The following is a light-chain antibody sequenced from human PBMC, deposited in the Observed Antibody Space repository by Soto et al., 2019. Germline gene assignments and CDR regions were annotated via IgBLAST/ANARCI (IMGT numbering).Light chain of an antibody. Sequence: EILLTQSPATLSLSQWERATLSCRASQSVSSYLAWYQQKPGQAPRLLIYDASNRATGIPARFSGSGSGTDFTLTISSLEPEDFAVYYCQQRSNWPPITFGQGTRLEI. CDR3: QQRSNWPPIT. CDR1: QSVSSY. V-gene: IGKV3-11*01. J-gene: IGKJ5*01. CDR2: DAS.